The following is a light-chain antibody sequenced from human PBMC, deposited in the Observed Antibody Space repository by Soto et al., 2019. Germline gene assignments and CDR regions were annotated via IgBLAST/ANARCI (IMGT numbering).Light chain of an antibody. Sequence: QRALTQPLSGYGSPGQSVTISCTGTSTDVGGYNYVSWYQQHPGKVPKLMLYDVSKRPSGVPDRFSGSKSGNTASLTISGLQAEDEADYYCCSYAGRDTLYVFGSGTKVTVL. V-gene: IGLV2-11*01. CDR2: DVS. CDR3: CSYAGRDTLYV. CDR1: STDVGGYNY. J-gene: IGLJ1*01.